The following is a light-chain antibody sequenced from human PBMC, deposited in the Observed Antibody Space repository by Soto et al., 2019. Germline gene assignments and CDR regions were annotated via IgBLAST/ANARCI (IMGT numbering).Light chain of an antibody. Sequence: QSALTQPPSVSGSPGQSVTISCTGTSSDVGNYNRVSWYQQPPGTAPNLMIYEVSNRPSGVPDRFSGSKSGNTASLTFSWLQAEDEADYYCSSYTSSTIVYIFGSGTKVTVL. V-gene: IGLV2-18*02. CDR2: EVS. J-gene: IGLJ1*01. CDR3: SSYTSSTIVYI. CDR1: SSDVGNYNR.